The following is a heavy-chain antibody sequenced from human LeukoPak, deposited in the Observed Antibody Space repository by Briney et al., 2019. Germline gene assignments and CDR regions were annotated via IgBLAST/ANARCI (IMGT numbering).Heavy chain of an antibody. CDR1: GFTFSNAW. CDR3: TSDLDPGDY. J-gene: IGHJ4*02. Sequence: GGSLRLSCAASGFTFSNAWMSWVRQAPGKGLEWVGRIESKTEGGTTDYAAPVKGRFTISRDDSKNTLYLQMNSLKSEDTAVYYCTSDLDPGDYWAREPWSPSPQ. D-gene: IGHD1-1*01. V-gene: IGHV3-15*04. CDR2: IESKTEGGTT.